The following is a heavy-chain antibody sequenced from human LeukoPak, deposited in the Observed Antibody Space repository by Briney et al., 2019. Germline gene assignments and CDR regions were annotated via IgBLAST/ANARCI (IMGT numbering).Heavy chain of an antibody. D-gene: IGHD2-2*01. CDR3: ARGVDALGYCSSTSCYGGADY. Sequence: ASVKVSCKASGGTFSSYGISWVRQAPGQGLEWMGWISAYNGNTNYAQKLQGRVTMTTDTSTSTAYMELRSLRSDDTAVYYCARGVDALGYCSSTSCYGGADYWGQGTLVTVSS. V-gene: IGHV1-18*01. CDR2: ISAYNGNT. J-gene: IGHJ4*02. CDR1: GGTFSSYG.